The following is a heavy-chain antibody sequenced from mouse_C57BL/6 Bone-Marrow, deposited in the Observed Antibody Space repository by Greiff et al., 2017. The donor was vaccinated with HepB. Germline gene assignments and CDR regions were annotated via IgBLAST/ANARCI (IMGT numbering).Heavy chain of an antibody. CDR1: GFTFSSYG. CDR3: ARGVRGDYFDY. CDR2: ISSGGSYT. J-gene: IGHJ2*01. V-gene: IGHV5-6*01. Sequence: EVNVVESGGDLVKPGGSLKLSCAASGFTFSSYGMSWVRQTPDKRLEWVATISSGGSYTYYPDSVKGRFTISRDNAKNTLYLQMSSLKSEDTAMYYCARGVRGDYFDYWGQGTTLTVSS.